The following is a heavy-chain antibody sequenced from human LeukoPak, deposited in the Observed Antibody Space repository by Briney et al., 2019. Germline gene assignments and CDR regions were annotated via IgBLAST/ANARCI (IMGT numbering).Heavy chain of an antibody. CDR2: ISGSGGST. V-gene: IGHV3-23*01. J-gene: IGHJ4*02. CDR3: AKALGYYDFWSGYYLPYYFDY. Sequence: PGGSLRLSCAASGFTFSSYAMSWVRQAPGKGLEWVSAISGSGGSTYYADSVKGRFTISRDNSKNTLYLQMNSLRAEDTAVYYCAKALGYYDFWSGYYLPYYFDYWGQGTLVTVSS. CDR1: GFTFSSYA. D-gene: IGHD3-3*01.